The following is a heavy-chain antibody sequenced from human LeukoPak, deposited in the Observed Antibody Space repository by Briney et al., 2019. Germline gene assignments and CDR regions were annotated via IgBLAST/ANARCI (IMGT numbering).Heavy chain of an antibody. Sequence: TGGSLRLSCIASGFTYRRYSMNWVRQAPGKGLVWVSGFNSDGSRTNYADSVKGRFTISRDNAKNTQYLQMNSLRAEDTAVYYCVRDWRSAFDIWGQGTMVTVS. V-gene: IGHV3-74*01. J-gene: IGHJ3*02. CDR3: VRDWRSAFDI. CDR1: GFTYRRYS. CDR2: FNSDGSRT.